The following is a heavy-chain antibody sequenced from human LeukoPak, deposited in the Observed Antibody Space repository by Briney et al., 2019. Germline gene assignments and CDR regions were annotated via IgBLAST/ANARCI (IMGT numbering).Heavy chain of an antibody. CDR3: ARGRRVGGVLRFLEWGNWFGP. CDR1: GYTFTSYD. CDR2: MNPNSGNT. V-gene: IGHV1-8*01. Sequence: ASVKVSCKASGYTFTSYDINWVRQATGQGLEWMGWMNPNSGNTGYAQKFQGRVTMTRNTSISTAYMELSSLRSEDTAVYYCARGRRVGGVLRFLEWGNWFGPWGQGTLVTVSS. D-gene: IGHD3-3*01. J-gene: IGHJ5*02.